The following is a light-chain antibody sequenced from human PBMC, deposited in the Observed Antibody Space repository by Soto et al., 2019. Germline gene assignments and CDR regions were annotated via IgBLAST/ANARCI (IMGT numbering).Light chain of an antibody. CDR2: VAS. J-gene: IGKJ1*01. CDR3: KQHGTPRK. Sequence: EIVLTQSPVTLSLSPGEVATLSCSASQIVSNNYLAWYQQKPGQAPRLLIYVASNRATVIPDRFNGSACAKDFPLTISRLPPEDFAVYYCKQHGTPRKFGQGTKVDIK. V-gene: IGKV3-20*01. CDR1: QIVSNNY.